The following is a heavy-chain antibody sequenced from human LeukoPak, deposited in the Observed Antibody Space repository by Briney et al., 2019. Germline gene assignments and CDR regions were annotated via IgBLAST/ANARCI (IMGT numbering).Heavy chain of an antibody. V-gene: IGHV3-74*01. CDR2: ISSDGSST. Sequence: GGSLGLSCAASGFTFSSYWMHWVRQVPGKGLVWVSRISSDGSSTSFADSVKGRFTISRDNAKNALYLQMNSLRAEDTAVYYCARDGGSSEFYFDYWGQGTLVTVSS. D-gene: IGHD1-26*01. J-gene: IGHJ4*02. CDR3: ARDGGSSEFYFDY. CDR1: GFTFSSYW.